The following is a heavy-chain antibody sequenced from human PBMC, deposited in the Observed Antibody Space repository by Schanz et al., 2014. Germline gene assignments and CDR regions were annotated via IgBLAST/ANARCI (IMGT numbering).Heavy chain of an antibody. CDR3: ARERATGYYGMDV. J-gene: IGHJ6*02. CDR2: VYYSGST. Sequence: QVQLQESGPGLVKPSETLSLTCTVSGGSISSSNYYWGWIRQPPGKGLEWIGSVYYSGSTNYNPTLKSRVPISADTSKNQFSLKMSSVTAADTAVYYCARERATGYYGMDVWGQGTTVTVSS. CDR1: GGSISSSNYY. D-gene: IGHD5-12*01. V-gene: IGHV4-39*07.